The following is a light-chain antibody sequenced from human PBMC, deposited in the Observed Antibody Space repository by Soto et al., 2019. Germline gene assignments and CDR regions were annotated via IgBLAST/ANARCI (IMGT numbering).Light chain of an antibody. CDR1: SSDVGGYNS. CDR2: DVT. V-gene: IGLV2-14*03. J-gene: IGLJ3*02. Sequence: QYALTQPASVSGSPGQSITIFCTGTSSDVGGYNSVSWYQQRPGKPPKLMIYDVTKRPSGVSNRFSGAKSGSTASLTISGLQAEDEGDYYCSSYTNRNTVVFGGGTKVTV. CDR3: SSYTNRNTVV.